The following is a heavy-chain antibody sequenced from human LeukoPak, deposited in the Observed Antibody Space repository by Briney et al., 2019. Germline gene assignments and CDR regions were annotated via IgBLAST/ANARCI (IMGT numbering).Heavy chain of an antibody. CDR2: INPNSGGT. V-gene: IGHV1-2*02. CDR1: GYTFTGYY. D-gene: IGHD5-24*01. CDR3: ARGSGDGYNLDY. Sequence: GASVKVSCKASGYTFTGYYMHWVLQAPGQGLEWMGWINPNSGGTNYAQKFQGRVTMTRDTSISTAYMELSRLRSGDTAVYYCARGSGDGYNLDYWGQGTLVTVSS. J-gene: IGHJ4*02.